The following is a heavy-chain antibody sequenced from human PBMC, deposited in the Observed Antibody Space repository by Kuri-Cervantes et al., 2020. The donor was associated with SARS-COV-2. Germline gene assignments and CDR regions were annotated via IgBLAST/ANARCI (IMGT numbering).Heavy chain of an antibody. J-gene: IGHJ6*03. Sequence: GESLKISCAASGFTFSSYVMSWVRQAPGKGLEWVSRINSGGSSTSYADSVKGRFTISRDNAKNTLYLQMNSLRAEDTAVYYCAKGRNPYYYYYYMDVWGKGTTVTVSS. CDR2: INSGGSST. CDR1: GFTFSSYV. D-gene: IGHD1-14*01. V-gene: IGHV3-23*01. CDR3: AKGRNPYYYYYYMDV.